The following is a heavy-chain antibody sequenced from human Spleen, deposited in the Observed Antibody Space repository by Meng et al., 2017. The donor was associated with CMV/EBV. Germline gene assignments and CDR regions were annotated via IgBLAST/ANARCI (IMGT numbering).Heavy chain of an antibody. V-gene: IGHV1-18*01. Sequence: ASVKVSCKASGYTFVSYTLCWVRQGPGQGLEWMGWISPYNQKPHYAQKFQGRVTMTTDTSTSTAYMELRSLRSDDTAVYYCARAGVYDSSGYYFVWGQGTLVTVSS. D-gene: IGHD3-22*01. CDR3: ARAGVYDSSGYYFV. CDR2: ISPYNQKP. CDR1: GYTFVSYT. J-gene: IGHJ4*02.